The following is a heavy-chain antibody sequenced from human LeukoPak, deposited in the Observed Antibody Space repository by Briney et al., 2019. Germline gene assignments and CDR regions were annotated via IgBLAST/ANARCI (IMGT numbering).Heavy chain of an antibody. Sequence: ASVKVSCKASGYTFTGYYMHWVRQAPGQGLEWMGWINPNSGGTNYAQKFQGRVTMTRDTSISTAYMELSRLKSEDTAVYYCARTAAACSSSSCLSALDYWGQGTLVTVSS. J-gene: IGHJ4*02. V-gene: IGHV1-2*02. CDR2: INPNSGGT. CDR3: ARTAAACSSSSCLSALDY. CDR1: GYTFTGYY. D-gene: IGHD2-2*01.